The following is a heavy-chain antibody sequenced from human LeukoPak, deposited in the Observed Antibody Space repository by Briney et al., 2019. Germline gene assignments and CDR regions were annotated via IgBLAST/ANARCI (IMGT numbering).Heavy chain of an antibody. CDR1: GFTFSSYW. CDR3: ARDLRYYDFWSGDLVDY. Sequence: GGSLRLSCAASGFTFSSYWMSWVRQAPGKGLEWVANIKQDGSEKYYVDSVKGRFTISRDNAKNSLYLQMNSLRAEDTAVYYCARDLRYYDFWSGDLVDYWGQGTLVTVSS. V-gene: IGHV3-7*01. D-gene: IGHD3-3*01. CDR2: IKQDGSEK. J-gene: IGHJ4*02.